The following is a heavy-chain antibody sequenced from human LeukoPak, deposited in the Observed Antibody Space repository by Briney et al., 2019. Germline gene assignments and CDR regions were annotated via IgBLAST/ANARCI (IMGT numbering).Heavy chain of an antibody. CDR2: IRYDGSNK. Sequence: PGGSLRLSCAASGFTFRSYGMHWVRQAPGKGLEWVAFIRYDGSNKYYADSVKGRFTISRDNAKHSLYLQMNSLRAEDTALYYCARDSYYYGSGSYYGVCDYWGQGTLVTVSS. D-gene: IGHD3-10*01. CDR3: ARDSYYYGSGSYYGVCDY. CDR1: GFTFRSYG. V-gene: IGHV3-30*02. J-gene: IGHJ4*02.